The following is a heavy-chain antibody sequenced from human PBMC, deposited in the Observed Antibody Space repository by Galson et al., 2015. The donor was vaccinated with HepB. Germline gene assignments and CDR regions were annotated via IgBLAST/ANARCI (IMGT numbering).Heavy chain of an antibody. V-gene: IGHV2-5*02. CDR3: ARIAVAGHGVAFDI. J-gene: IGHJ3*02. D-gene: IGHD6-19*01. Sequence: PALVKPTQTLTLTCTFSGFSLSTSGVGVGWIRQPPGKALEWLALIYWDDDKRYSPSLKSRLTITKDTSKNQVVLTMTNMDPVDTATYYCARIAVAGHGVAFDIWGQGTMVTVSS. CDR2: IYWDDDK. CDR1: GFSLSTSGVG.